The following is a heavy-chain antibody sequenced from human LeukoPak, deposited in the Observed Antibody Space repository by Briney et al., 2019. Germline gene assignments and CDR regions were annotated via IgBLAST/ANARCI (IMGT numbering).Heavy chain of an antibody. J-gene: IGHJ4*02. CDR3: AKETYYYDSSGYYGYYFDS. CDR1: GITFSSYA. CDR2: ISGSGGST. Sequence: PGGSLRLSCAASGITFSSYATSWVRQAPGKGLEWVSGISGSGGSTYYADSVKGRFTISRDNSKNTLYLQMNSLRAEDTAVYYCAKETYYYDSSGYYGYYFDSWGQGTLVTVSS. V-gene: IGHV3-23*01. D-gene: IGHD3-22*01.